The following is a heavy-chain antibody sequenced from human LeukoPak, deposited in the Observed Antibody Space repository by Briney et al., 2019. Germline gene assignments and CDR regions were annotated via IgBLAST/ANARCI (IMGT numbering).Heavy chain of an antibody. CDR2: ISGSGGGT. CDR1: GFTFSSYA. J-gene: IGHJ3*02. Sequence: GGSLRLSCAASGFTFSSYAMSWVRQAPGKGLEWVSAISGSGGGTYYADSVKGRFTISRDNSKNTLYLQMNSLRAEDTAVYYCAKELWFGELLSYDAFDIWGQGTMVTVSS. D-gene: IGHD3-10*01. CDR3: AKELWFGELLSYDAFDI. V-gene: IGHV3-23*01.